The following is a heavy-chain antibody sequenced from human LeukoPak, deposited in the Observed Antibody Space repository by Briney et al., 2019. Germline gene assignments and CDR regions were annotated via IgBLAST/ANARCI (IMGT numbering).Heavy chain of an antibody. J-gene: IGHJ3*02. Sequence: GGSLRLSCAASEFTFDDHAMHWVRQAPGRSLEWISLIIWDGSSAYYADSVKGRFTISRDNAKNSLYLQMNSLRAEDTALYHCARLSGSYDDAFDIWGQGTMVTVSS. V-gene: IGHV3-43D*03. D-gene: IGHD1-26*01. CDR1: EFTFDDHA. CDR3: ARLSGSYDDAFDI. CDR2: IIWDGSSA.